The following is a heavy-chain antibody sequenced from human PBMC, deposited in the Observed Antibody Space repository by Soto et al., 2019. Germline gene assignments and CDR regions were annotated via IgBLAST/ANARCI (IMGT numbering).Heavy chain of an antibody. J-gene: IGHJ4*02. Sequence: HLGGSLRLSCAASGFTVSSNYMSWVRQAPGKGLEWVSGIYSGGSTYYADSVKGRFTISRDNSKNTLYLQMNSLRAEDTAVYYCASTFSSGYYGFDYWGQGTLVIVSS. D-gene: IGHD3-22*01. CDR1: GFTVSSNY. CDR3: ASTFSSGYYGFDY. V-gene: IGHV3-66*01. CDR2: IYSGGST.